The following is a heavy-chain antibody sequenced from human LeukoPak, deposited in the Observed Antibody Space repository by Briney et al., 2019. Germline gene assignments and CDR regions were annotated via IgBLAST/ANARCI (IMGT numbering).Heavy chain of an antibody. CDR1: GFTFSNYR. V-gene: IGHV3-7*01. Sequence: GGSLRLSCAASGFTFSNYRMSWVRQAPGKGLEWVAIIKQDGSEKYYVDSVKGRFTISRDNAKNSLYLQMNSLRAEDTAMYYCARDWRLDWFDPWGQGTLVTVSS. CDR3: ARDWRLDWFDP. CDR2: IKQDGSEK. D-gene: IGHD3-3*01. J-gene: IGHJ5*02.